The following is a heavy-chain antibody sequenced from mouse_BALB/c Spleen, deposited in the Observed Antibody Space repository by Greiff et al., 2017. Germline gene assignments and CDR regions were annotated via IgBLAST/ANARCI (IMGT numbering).Heavy chain of an antibody. D-gene: IGHD1-1*01. CDR1: GYTFTSYW. V-gene: IGHV1S16*01. CDR2: IHPSNGGT. Sequence: QVQLQQPGAELVKPGASVKLSCKASGYTFTSYWMNWVKLRPGQGFEWIGAIHPSNGGTNYNEKFKRKATLTVDKSSSTAYMQLSSLTSEDSAVYDSTIPNYYGSSSFDYWGQDTTLTVSS. CDR3: TIPNYYGSSSFDY. J-gene: IGHJ2*01.